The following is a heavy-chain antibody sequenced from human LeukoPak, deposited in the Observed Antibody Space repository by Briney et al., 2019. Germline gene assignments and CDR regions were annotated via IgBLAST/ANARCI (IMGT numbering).Heavy chain of an antibody. CDR1: GGTFSSYA. D-gene: IGHD6-19*01. J-gene: IGHJ5*02. V-gene: IGHV1-69*05. CDR3: ARDAVAVAGTDWFDP. CDR2: IIPIFGTA. Sequence: SVKVSCKAPGGTFSSYAISWVRQAPGQGLEWMGGIIPIFGTANYAQKFQGRVTITTDESTSTAYMELSSLRSEDTAVYYCARDAVAVAGTDWFDPWGQGTLVTVSP.